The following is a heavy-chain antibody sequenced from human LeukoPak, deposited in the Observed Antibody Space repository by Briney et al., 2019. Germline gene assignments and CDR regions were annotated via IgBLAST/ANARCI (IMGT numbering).Heavy chain of an antibody. CDR2: ISAYNGNT. V-gene: IGHV1-18*01. CDR1: ENTFNTYA. J-gene: IGHJ5*02. Sequence: GASVKVSCKASENTFNTYAISWVRQAPGQGLEWMGWISAYNGNTNYAQKLQGRVTMTTDTSTSTAYMELRSLRSDDTAVYYCARVDKQWLPQREENWFDPWGQRTLVTVSS. CDR3: ARVDKQWLPQREENWFDP. D-gene: IGHD6-19*01.